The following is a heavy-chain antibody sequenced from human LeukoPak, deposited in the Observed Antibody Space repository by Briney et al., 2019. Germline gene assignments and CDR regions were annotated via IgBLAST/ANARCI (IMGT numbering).Heavy chain of an antibody. D-gene: IGHD2-15*01. CDR3: ARGHCSGGSCHGGWLQFPLDY. CDR1: GFTFSSYA. J-gene: IGHJ4*02. V-gene: IGHV3-30-3*01. CDR2: ISYDGSNK. Sequence: GRSLRLSCAASGFTFSSYAMHWVRQAPGKGLEWVAVISYDGSNKYYADSVKGRFTISRDNSKNTLYLQMNSLRAEDTAVYYCARGHCSGGSCHGGWLQFPLDYWGQGTLVTVSS.